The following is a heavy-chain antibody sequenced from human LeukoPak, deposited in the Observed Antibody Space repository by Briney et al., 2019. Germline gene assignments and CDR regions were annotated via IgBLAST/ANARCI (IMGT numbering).Heavy chain of an antibody. V-gene: IGHV3-30*18. CDR1: GFTFSSYG. CDR2: ISYDGSNK. D-gene: IGHD3-10*01. Sequence: GGSLRLSCAASGFTFSSYGMHWVRQAPGKGLEWVAVISYDGSNKYYADSVKGRFTISRDNSKNTLYLQMNSLRAEEPAVYYCAKSSGWFGGHFDYWGQGTLVTVSS. J-gene: IGHJ4*02. CDR3: AKSSGWFGGHFDY.